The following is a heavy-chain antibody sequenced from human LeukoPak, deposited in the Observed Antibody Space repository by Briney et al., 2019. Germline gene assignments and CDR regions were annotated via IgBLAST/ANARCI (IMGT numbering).Heavy chain of an antibody. Sequence: GGSLRLSCAASGFTFSSYAMSWVRQAPGKGLEWVSAISGSGGSTYYADSVKGRFTISRDNAKNSLYLQMNSLRAEDTAVYYCARDRGLAAAGTPYYYYYMDVWGKGTTVTVSS. J-gene: IGHJ6*03. CDR3: ARDRGLAAAGTPYYYYYMDV. CDR2: ISGSGGST. V-gene: IGHV3-23*01. CDR1: GFTFSSYA. D-gene: IGHD6-13*01.